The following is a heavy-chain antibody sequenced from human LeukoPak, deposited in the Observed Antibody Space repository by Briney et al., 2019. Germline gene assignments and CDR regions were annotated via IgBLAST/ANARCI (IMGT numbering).Heavy chain of an antibody. CDR1: GGSISSSSYY. V-gene: IGHV4-31*03. CDR2: IYYSGST. J-gene: IGHJ4*02. CDR3: ASGYGSGRLPLFDY. Sequence: SETLPLTCTVSGGSISSSSYYWSWIRQHPGKGLEWIGYIYYSGSTYYNPSLKSRVTISVDTSKNQFSLKLSSVTAADTAVYYCASGYGSGRLPLFDYWGQGTLVTVSS. D-gene: IGHD3-10*01.